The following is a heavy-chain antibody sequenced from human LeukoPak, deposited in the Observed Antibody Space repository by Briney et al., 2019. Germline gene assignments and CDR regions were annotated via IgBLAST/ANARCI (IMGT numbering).Heavy chain of an antibody. J-gene: IGHJ4*02. Sequence: GGSLRLSCAASGFTFSTYNMNWVRQAPGKGLEWVSSITSSSTYIYYADSVKGRFTISRDNAKNSLYLQMNSLRAEDTAVYYCARVTGYMTEDYFDYWGQGTLITVSS. V-gene: IGHV3-21*01. D-gene: IGHD6-13*01. CDR3: ARVTGYMTEDYFDY. CDR2: ITSSSTYI. CDR1: GFTFSTYN.